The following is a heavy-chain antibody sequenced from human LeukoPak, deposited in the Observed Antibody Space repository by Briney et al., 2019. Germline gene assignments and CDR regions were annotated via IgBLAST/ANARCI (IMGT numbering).Heavy chain of an antibody. D-gene: IGHD2-21*02. J-gene: IGHJ5*02. Sequence: ASVKVSCKASGGTFSSYAISWVRQAPGQGLEWMGGIIPIFGTANYAQKFQGRVTITADESTSTAYMELSSLRSEDTAVYYCARTLAYCGGDCYNCFDPWGQGTLVTVSS. V-gene: IGHV1-69*13. CDR1: GGTFSSYA. CDR3: ARTLAYCGGDCYNCFDP. CDR2: IIPIFGTA.